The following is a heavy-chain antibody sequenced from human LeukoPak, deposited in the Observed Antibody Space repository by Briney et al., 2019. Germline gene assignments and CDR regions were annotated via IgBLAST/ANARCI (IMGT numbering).Heavy chain of an antibody. V-gene: IGHV1-69*05. D-gene: IGHD6-19*01. Sequence: SVKVSCKASGGTFSSYAISWVRQAPGQGLEWKGRIIPIFGTANYAQKFQGRVTITTDESTSTAYMELSSLRSEDTAVYYCARGRSGWDGVHDYWGQGTLDTVSS. CDR2: IIPIFGTA. CDR1: GGTFSSYA. CDR3: ARGRSGWDGVHDY. J-gene: IGHJ4*02.